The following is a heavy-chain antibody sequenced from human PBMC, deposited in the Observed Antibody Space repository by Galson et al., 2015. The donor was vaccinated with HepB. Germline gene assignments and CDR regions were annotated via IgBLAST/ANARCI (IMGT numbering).Heavy chain of an antibody. CDR1: GFTFSSYG. J-gene: IGHJ4*02. D-gene: IGHD3-22*01. CDR2: ISNDGSNG. Sequence: SLRLSCAASGFTFSSYGMHWVRQAPGKGLEWVAVISNDGSNGNCTDSLKGRFTISRDNSKNTLYLQMNSLRSEDTAVYYCAKARYYDSSGYFDYWGQGTLVTASS. V-gene: IGHV3-30*18. CDR3: AKARYYDSSGYFDY.